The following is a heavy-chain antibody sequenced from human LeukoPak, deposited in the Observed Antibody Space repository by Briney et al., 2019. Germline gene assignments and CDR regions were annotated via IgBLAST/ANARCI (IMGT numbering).Heavy chain of an antibody. D-gene: IGHD6-19*01. J-gene: IGHJ4*02. CDR2: ITGSGGST. Sequence: GGSLRLSCAASGFTFTIYAMSRVPHAPRKGLECVSGITGSGGSTYYAHSVKGRFTISRDNSKNTLYLQMNSLRAEDTAVYYCAKDQYSSGWYFTYQFDYWGQGTLVTVSS. V-gene: IGHV3-23*01. CDR1: GFTFTIYA. CDR3: AKDQYSSGWYFTYQFDY.